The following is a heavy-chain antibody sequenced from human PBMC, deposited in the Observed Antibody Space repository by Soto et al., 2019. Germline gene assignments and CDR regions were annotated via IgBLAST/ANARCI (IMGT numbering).Heavy chain of an antibody. V-gene: IGHV3-15*01. CDR3: TTSWYSSSWNDAFDI. Sequence: EVQLVESGGGLVKPGGSLRLSCAASGFTFSNAWMSWVRQAPGKGLEWVGRIKSKTDGGTTDYAAPVKGRFTISSDDSKNTLYLQMNSLKTEDTAVYYCTTSWYSSSWNDAFDIWGQGTMVTVSS. J-gene: IGHJ3*02. D-gene: IGHD6-13*01. CDR1: GFTFSNAW. CDR2: IKSKTDGGTT.